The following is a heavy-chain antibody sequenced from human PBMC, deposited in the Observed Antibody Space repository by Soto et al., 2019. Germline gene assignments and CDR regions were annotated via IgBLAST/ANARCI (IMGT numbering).Heavy chain of an antibody. Sequence: QVQLVESGGGLVKPGGSLGLSCAASGFTFSDYYMTWIRQPPGKGLEWLSYISGSGNTIYYADSVKGRFTVSRDNARNSLYLQMNSLRAEDTAFYYCASDPYYYASGYWGQGTLVTVSS. CDR2: ISGSGNTI. CDR1: GFTFSDYY. D-gene: IGHD3-10*01. CDR3: ASDPYYYASGY. J-gene: IGHJ4*02. V-gene: IGHV3-11*01.